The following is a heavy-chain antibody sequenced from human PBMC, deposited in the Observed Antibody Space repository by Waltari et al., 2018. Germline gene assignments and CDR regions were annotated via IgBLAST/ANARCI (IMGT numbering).Heavy chain of an antibody. Sequence: EVQLVESGGGLVKPGGSLRLSCAASGFTFSNARMSWVRQAPGKGLEWVSAISGSGGSTYYADSVKGRFTISRDNSKNTLYLQMNSLRAEDTAVYYCGGGITMVRGFDYWGQGTLVTVSS. CDR3: GGGITMVRGFDY. CDR1: GFTFSNAR. V-gene: IGHV3-23*04. D-gene: IGHD3-10*01. CDR2: ISGSGGST. J-gene: IGHJ4*02.